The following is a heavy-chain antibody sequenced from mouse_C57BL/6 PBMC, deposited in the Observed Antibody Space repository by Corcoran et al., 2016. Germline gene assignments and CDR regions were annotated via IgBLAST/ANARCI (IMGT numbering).Heavy chain of an antibody. CDR1: GYTFTDYY. CDR3: ARSPSNFYFDY. Sequence: EVQLQQSGPVLVKPGASVKMSCKASGYTFTDYYMNWVKQSHGKSLEWIGVINPYNGGTSYNQKFKGKATLTVDKSSSTAYMELNSLTSEDSAVYYCARSPSNFYFDYWGQGTTLTVSS. J-gene: IGHJ2*01. D-gene: IGHD4-1*01. V-gene: IGHV1-19*01. CDR2: INPYNGGT.